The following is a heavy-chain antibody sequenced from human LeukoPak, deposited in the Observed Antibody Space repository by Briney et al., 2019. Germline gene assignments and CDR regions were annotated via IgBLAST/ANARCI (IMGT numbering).Heavy chain of an antibody. CDR1: GFTFSSYA. J-gene: IGHJ3*02. CDR2: IKQDGSEK. D-gene: IGHD3-10*01. Sequence: GGSLRLSCAASGFTFSSYAMSWVRQAPGKGLEWVANIKQDGSEKYYVDSVKGRFTISRDNAKNSLYLQMNSLRAEDTAVYYCAREDLLLWFGELLNTAFDIWGQGTMVTVSS. CDR3: AREDLLLWFGELLNTAFDI. V-gene: IGHV3-7*01.